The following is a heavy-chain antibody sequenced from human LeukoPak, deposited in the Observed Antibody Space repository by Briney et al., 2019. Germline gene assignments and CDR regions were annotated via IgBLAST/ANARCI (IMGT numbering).Heavy chain of an antibody. J-gene: IGHJ4*02. CDR3: ARGSGGSYFS. CDR1: GGSISSYY. CDR2: IYYSGST. V-gene: IGHV4-59*01. Sequence: SKTLSLTCTVSGGSISSYYWSWIRQPPGKGLEWIGYIYYSGSTNYNPSLKSRVTISVDTSKNQFSLKLSSVTAADTAVYYCARGSGGSYFSWGQGTLVTVSS. D-gene: IGHD1-26*01.